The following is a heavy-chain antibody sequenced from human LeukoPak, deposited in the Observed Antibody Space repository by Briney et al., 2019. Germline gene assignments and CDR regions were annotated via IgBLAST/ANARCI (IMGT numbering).Heavy chain of an antibody. D-gene: IGHD3-9*01. J-gene: IGHJ4*02. CDR2: IIPIFGTA. CDR1: GGTFSSYA. V-gene: IGHV1-69*05. Sequence: SVKVSCKASGGTFSSYAISWVRQAPGQGLEWMGGIIPIFGTANYAQKFQGRVTITTDESTSTAYMELSSLRSEDTAVYYCARLFTYYDILTGYYKGGIFDYWGQGTLVTVSS. CDR3: ARLFTYYDILTGYYKGGIFDY.